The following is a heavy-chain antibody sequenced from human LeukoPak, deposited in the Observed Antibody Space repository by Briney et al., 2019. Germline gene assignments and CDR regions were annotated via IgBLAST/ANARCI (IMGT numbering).Heavy chain of an antibody. Sequence: GASVKVSCKASGYTFTSYYMHWVRQAPGQGLEWMGIINPSGGSTSYAQKFQGRVTVTRDTSTSTVYMELSSLRSEDTAVYYCARALGIVEVPAAIDYGMDVWGQGTTVTVSS. CDR3: ARALGIVEVPAAIDYGMDV. D-gene: IGHD2-2*03. CDR2: INPSGGST. V-gene: IGHV1-46*01. J-gene: IGHJ6*02. CDR1: GYTFTSYY.